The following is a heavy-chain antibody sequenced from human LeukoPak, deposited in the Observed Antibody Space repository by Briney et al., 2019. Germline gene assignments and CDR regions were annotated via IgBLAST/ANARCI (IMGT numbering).Heavy chain of an antibody. D-gene: IGHD3-22*01. CDR2: ISTSSTYI. V-gene: IGHV3-21*01. CDR3: ATGKHYYDSSGYYFYYFDY. CDR1: GFSFSNYN. J-gene: IGHJ4*02. Sequence: GGSLRLSYAASGFSFSNYNINWVRQAPGKGLEWVSSISTSSTYIFYADSVKGRFTISRDNAKNSLYLQMNSLRADDTAVYYCATGKHYYDSSGYYFYYFDYWGQGTLVTVSS.